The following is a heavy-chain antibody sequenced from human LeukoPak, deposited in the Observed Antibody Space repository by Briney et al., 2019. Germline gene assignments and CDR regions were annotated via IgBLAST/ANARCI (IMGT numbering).Heavy chain of an antibody. J-gene: IGHJ4*02. D-gene: IGHD6-13*01. CDR1: GFTFSNYE. V-gene: IGHV3-48*03. CDR2: ISSSGTTK. CDR3: ARGRYASSWYCDY. Sequence: GGSLRLSCASSGFTFSNYEMNWVRQAPGKGLEWVSYISSSGTTKYYADSVKGRFTISRDNAKNSLYLQMNSLRAEDTAVYYCARGRYASSWYCDYWGQGTLVTVSS.